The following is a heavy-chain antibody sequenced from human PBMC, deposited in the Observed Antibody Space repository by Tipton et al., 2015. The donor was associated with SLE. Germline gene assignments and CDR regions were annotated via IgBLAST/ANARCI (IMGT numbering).Heavy chain of an antibody. CDR3: ARGPWGSGYFDY. CDR1: GFTFSDHY. D-gene: IGHD7-27*01. CDR2: TRNKANSYTT. J-gene: IGHJ4*02. Sequence: SLRLSCAASGFTFSDHYMDWVRQAPGKGLEWVGRTRNKANSYTTEYAASVKGRFTISRDDSKNSLYLQMNSLKTEDTAVYYCARGPWGSGYFDYWGQGTLVTVSS. V-gene: IGHV3-72*01.